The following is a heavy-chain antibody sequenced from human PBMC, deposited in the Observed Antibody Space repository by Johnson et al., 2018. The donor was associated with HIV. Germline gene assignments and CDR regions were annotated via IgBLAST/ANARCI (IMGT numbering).Heavy chain of an antibody. Sequence: QVQLVESGGGLVQPGGSLRLSCAASGFTFSSYWMHWVRQAPGKGLEWVAVISYDGRNKYYADYVKGRFTLSRDNSKNTLYLQMNSLRAEDTAVYYCARDRYYDSSGSHAFDIWGQGTMVTVSS. CDR1: GFTFSSYW. D-gene: IGHD3-22*01. V-gene: IGHV3-30*03. J-gene: IGHJ3*02. CDR3: ARDRYYDSSGSHAFDI. CDR2: ISYDGRNK.